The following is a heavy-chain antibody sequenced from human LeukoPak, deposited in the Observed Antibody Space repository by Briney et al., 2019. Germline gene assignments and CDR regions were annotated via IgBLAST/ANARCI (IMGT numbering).Heavy chain of an antibody. D-gene: IGHD3-10*01. CDR3: AKQLTMVRGVIIKYYYYMDV. V-gene: IGHV3-23*01. J-gene: IGHJ6*03. CDR1: GFTFSSYA. Sequence: GGSLRLSCAASGFTFSSYAMSWVRQAPGKGLEWVSAISGSGGSTYYADSVKGRFTISRDNSKNTLYLQMNSLRAVDTAVYYCAKQLTMVRGVIIKYYYYMDVWGKGTTVTVSS. CDR2: ISGSGGST.